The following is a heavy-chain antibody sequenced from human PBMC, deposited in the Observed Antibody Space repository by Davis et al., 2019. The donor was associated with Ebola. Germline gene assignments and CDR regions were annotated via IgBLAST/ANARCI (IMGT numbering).Heavy chain of an antibody. CDR3: AKGGGSPSVYYGMDV. Sequence: AASVKVSCKASGYTFTGYYLHWVRQATGQGLEWMGWMNPHSGNTGYAQNFQGRVTMTRNTSISTAYMELSSLRSEDTAVYYCAKGGGSPSVYYGMDVWGKGTTVTVSS. V-gene: IGHV1-8*02. D-gene: IGHD3-16*01. CDR2: MNPHSGNT. CDR1: GYTFTGYY. J-gene: IGHJ6*04.